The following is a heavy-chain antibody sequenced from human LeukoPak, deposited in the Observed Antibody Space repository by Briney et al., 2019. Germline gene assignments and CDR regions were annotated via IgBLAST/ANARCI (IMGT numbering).Heavy chain of an antibody. J-gene: IGHJ4*02. CDR3: AKDLPTVTYYYDSSGYSSDY. V-gene: IGHV3-33*06. CDR2: IWYDGSNK. CDR1: GFTFSSYG. Sequence: PGRSLRLSCAASGFTFSSYGMHWVRQAPGKGLEWVAVIWYDGSNKYYADSVKGRFTISRDNSKNTLYLQMNSLRAEGTAVYYCAKDLPTVTYYYDSSGYSSDYWGQGTLVTVSS. D-gene: IGHD3-22*01.